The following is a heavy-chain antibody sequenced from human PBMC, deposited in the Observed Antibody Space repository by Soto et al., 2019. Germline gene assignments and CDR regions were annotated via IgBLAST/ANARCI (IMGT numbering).Heavy chain of an antibody. V-gene: IGHV4-59*01. Sequence: PSETLSLTCTVSGGSTSGYYWCWIRQFPGQGLEWIGYIYYSGSTNYNPSLKSRVTISVDKSKNQFSLKLSSVTAGDTAVYFCARVQSGSYALYYFDYWGQGTLVTVSS. CDR3: ARVQSGSYALYYFDY. CDR2: IYYSGST. CDR1: GGSTSGYY. D-gene: IGHD1-26*01. J-gene: IGHJ4*02.